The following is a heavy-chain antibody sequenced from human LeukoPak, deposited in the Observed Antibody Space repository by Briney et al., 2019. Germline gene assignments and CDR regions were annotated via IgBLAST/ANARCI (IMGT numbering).Heavy chain of an antibody. CDR3: AQQGPDPDRRAFDI. J-gene: IGHJ3*02. Sequence: GGSLRLSCAASGFMFSRYAMIWVRQTPGKGLEWVSAITETGAGTYYADSVKGRFTISRDNSKNALYLQMNSLRAEDTAVYYCAQQGPDPDRRAFDIWGQGTMVTVSS. V-gene: IGHV3-23*01. CDR2: ITETGAGT. CDR1: GFMFSRYA.